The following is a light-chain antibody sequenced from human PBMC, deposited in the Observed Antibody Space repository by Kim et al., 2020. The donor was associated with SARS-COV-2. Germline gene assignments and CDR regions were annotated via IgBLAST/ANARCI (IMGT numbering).Light chain of an antibody. J-gene: IGLJ3*02. V-gene: IGLV10-54*01. CDR3: SAWDSSLSAWV. CDR1: NNNVGNQG. CDR2: RDN. Sequence: QTATRPYTGNNNNVGNQGETWLQQHQGHPPKLLFYRDNNRPSGISARFAASRSGSTASLTITGLQPEDEADYYCSAWDSSLSAWVFGGGTQLTVL.